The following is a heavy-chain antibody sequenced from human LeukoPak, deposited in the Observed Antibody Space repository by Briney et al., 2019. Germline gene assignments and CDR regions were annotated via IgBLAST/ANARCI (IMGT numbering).Heavy chain of an antibody. CDR3: AKDGFYSSGWRIYYYYYMDV. D-gene: IGHD6-19*01. V-gene: IGHV3-30*02. CDR2: IRYDGSNK. Sequence: GGSLRLSCAASGFTFSSYGMHWVRQAPGKGLEWVAFIRYDGSNKYYADSVKGRFTISRDNSKNTLYLQMNSLRAEDTAVYYCAKDGFYSSGWRIYYYYYMDVWGKGTTVTISS. J-gene: IGHJ6*03. CDR1: GFTFSSYG.